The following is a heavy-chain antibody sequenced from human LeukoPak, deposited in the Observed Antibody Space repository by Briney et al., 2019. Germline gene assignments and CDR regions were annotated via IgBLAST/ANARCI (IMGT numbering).Heavy chain of an antibody. CDR2: ISYDGSNK. CDR3: AKAGLDIVVVVAATDYFDY. J-gene: IGHJ4*02. V-gene: IGHV3-30*18. D-gene: IGHD2-15*01. Sequence: PGGSLRLSCAASGFTFSSYGMHWVRQALGKGLEWVAVISYDGSNKYYADSVKGRFTISRDNSKNTLYLQMNSLRAEDTAVYYCAKAGLDIVVVVAATDYFDYWGQGTLVTVSS. CDR1: GFTFSSYG.